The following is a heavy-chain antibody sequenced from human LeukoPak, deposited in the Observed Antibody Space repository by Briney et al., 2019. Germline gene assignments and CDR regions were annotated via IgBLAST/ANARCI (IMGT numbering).Heavy chain of an antibody. Sequence: SVKVSCKASGGNFSSYAFSWVRQAPGQGLEWMGGIIPIFGTANYAQKFQGRVTITADESTSTAYMELSSLRSEDTAVYYCARATMVRGVGYYGMDVWGQGTTVTVSS. D-gene: IGHD3-10*01. CDR2: IIPIFGTA. CDR3: ARATMVRGVGYYGMDV. V-gene: IGHV1-69*01. J-gene: IGHJ6*02. CDR1: GGNFSSYA.